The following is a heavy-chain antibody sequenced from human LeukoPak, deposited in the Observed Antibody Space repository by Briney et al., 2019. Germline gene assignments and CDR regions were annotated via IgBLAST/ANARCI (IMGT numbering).Heavy chain of an antibody. Sequence: PSETLSLTCTVSGGSISGFYWSWLRQPPGKGLEWIGYIYYSGSTNYNPSLKSRVTMSVDTSKNQFSLNLNSVTAADTAVYYCARDGAYTRSLDWGQGTLVTVSS. CDR1: GGSISGFY. V-gene: IGHV4-59*12. CDR2: IYYSGST. J-gene: IGHJ4*02. D-gene: IGHD2-2*02. CDR3: ARDGAYTRSLD.